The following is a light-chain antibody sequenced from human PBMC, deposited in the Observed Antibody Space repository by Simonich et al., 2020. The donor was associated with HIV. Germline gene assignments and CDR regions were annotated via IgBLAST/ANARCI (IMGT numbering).Light chain of an antibody. J-gene: IGKJ1*01. V-gene: IGKV1-5*03. CDR1: KGITSY. Sequence: DIQMTQSPSSVSASVGDRVTITCRASKGITSYLAWYQQKPGKAPNLLFYTASSLESGVPSRFSGSGSGTEFTLTISSLQPDDFATYYCLSGTFGQGTKVEIK. CDR2: TAS. CDR3: LSGT.